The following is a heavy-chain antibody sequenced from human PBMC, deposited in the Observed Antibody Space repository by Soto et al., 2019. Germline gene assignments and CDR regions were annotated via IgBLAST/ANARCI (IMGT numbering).Heavy chain of an antibody. V-gene: IGHV4-39*07. J-gene: IGHJ4*02. CDR3: ARVRREYDNSGPVDY. CDR2: IFYSGST. CDR1: GGSISSSSYY. D-gene: IGHD3-22*01. Sequence: SETLSLTCTVSGGSISSSSYYWGWIRQPPGKGLEWIGSIFYSGSTYYNPSLKSRVTISVDTSKNQFSLKLSSVTAADTAVYYCARVRREYDNSGPVDYWGQGTLVTVSS.